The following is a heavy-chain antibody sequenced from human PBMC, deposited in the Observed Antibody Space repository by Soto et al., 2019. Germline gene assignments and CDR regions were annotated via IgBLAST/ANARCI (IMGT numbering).Heavy chain of an antibody. CDR2: INHSGST. Sequence: PSETLSLTCAVYGGSFSGYYWSWIRQPPGKGLEWIGEINHSGSTNYNPSLKSRVTISVDTSKNQFSLKLSSVTAADTAVCYCARSRTDILTGYYDDPWGQGTLVTVSS. CDR1: GGSFSGYY. J-gene: IGHJ5*02. V-gene: IGHV4-34*01. D-gene: IGHD3-9*01. CDR3: ARSRTDILTGYYDDP.